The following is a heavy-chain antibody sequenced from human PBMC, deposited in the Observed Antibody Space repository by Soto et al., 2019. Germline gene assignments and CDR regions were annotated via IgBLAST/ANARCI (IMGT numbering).Heavy chain of an antibody. CDR3: GSLFEF. CDR2: INNDGSDT. Sequence: EVHLVESGGGLVQPGGSLRLSCAASGFTFRYYWLHWVRQVPGRGPVWVSGINNDGSDTFYADFVEGRFTNSRHNAKNTVYLRMDILRAADTAIYYSGSLFEFWGQGTLVTVPS. J-gene: IGHJ4*02. V-gene: IGHV3-74*01. CDR1: GFTFRYYW.